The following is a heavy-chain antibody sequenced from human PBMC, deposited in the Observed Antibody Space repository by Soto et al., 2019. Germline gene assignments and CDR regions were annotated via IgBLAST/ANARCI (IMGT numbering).Heavy chain of an antibody. J-gene: IGHJ5*02. CDR1: GGPISSYY. V-gene: IGHV4-59*01. D-gene: IGHD3-3*01. Sequence: SETLSLTCTVSGGPISSYYWSWIRQPPGKGLEWIGYIYYSGSTNYNPSLKSRVTISVDTSKNQFSLKLSSVTAADTAVYYCARAVFGVVIRSPRFDPWGQGTLVTVSS. CDR2: IYYSGST. CDR3: ARAVFGVVIRSPRFDP.